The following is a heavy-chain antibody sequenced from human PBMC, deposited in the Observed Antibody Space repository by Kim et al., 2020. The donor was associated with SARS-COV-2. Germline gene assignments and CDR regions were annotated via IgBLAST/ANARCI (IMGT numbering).Heavy chain of an antibody. J-gene: IGHJ4*02. D-gene: IGHD6-13*01. CDR2: SNN. CDR3: ARGPGAALDY. Sequence: SNNNSAASGKGRFTISRANSKNPLYQQMNSRRAEATAVYYCARGPGAALDYWGQGTLVTVSS. V-gene: IGHV3-30*01.